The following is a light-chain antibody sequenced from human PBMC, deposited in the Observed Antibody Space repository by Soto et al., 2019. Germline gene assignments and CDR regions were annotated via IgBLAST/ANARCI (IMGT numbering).Light chain of an antibody. CDR2: GAS. V-gene: IGKV3-20*01. CDR1: QSVRRNN. Sequence: EIVLTQSPGTLSLSPGERATLSCRASQSVRRNNIAWYQQKVGQAPRLLIYGASSRATGIPDRFSGSGSGTDFTLTISRLEPEDFAVYYCLQYGDTRHTFGGGTKVEIK. CDR3: LQYGDTRHT. J-gene: IGKJ4*01.